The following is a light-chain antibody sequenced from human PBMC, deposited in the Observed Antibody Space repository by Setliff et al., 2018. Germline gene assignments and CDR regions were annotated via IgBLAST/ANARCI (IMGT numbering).Light chain of an antibody. CDR3: ATWDFSLRGVV. CDR1: SSDIGGYKY. CDR2: EVN. V-gene: IGLV2-8*01. Sequence: ALTQPPSASGSPGQSVTISCTGTSSDIGGYKYVSWYQQHPGKAPKLMIYEVNKRPSGVPDRFSGSKSGNTASLTVSGLQAGDEAEYYCATWDFSLRGVVFGGGTKGTVL. J-gene: IGLJ2*01.